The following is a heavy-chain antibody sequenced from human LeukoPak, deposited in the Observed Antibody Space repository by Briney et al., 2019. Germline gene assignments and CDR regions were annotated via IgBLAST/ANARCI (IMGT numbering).Heavy chain of an antibody. CDR1: GDSISRSTYY. D-gene: IGHD6-25*01. CDR2: VYYGRSP. CDR3: ARSSGTGTFSY. V-gene: IGHV4-39*02. J-gene: IGHJ4*02. Sequence: SETLSLTCTVSGDSISRSTYYWAWIRQPPGKGPEWIGSVYYGRSPYFNPSLESRATISVDTSKNHFSLKMSSVTAADTAVYYCARSSGTGTFSYWGQGTLVTVSS.